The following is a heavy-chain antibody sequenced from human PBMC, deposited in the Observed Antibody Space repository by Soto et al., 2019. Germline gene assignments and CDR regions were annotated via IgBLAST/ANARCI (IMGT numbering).Heavy chain of an antibody. V-gene: IGHV4-30-4*01. CDR2: IYYSGST. CDR1: GGSISSGDYY. J-gene: IGHJ4*02. CDR3: ASWTRGGYCSSTSCYNLFDY. Sequence: SETLSLTCTVSGGSISSGDYYWSWIRQPPGKGLEWIGYIYYSGSTYYNPSLKSRVTISVDTSKNQFSLKLSSVTAADTAVYYCASWTRGGYCSSTSCYNLFDYWGQGTLVTAPQ. D-gene: IGHD2-2*01.